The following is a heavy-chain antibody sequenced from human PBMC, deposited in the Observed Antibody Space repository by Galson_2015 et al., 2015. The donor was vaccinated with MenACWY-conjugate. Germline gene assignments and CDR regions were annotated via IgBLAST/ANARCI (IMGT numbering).Heavy chain of an antibody. CDR3: ARYYCSTSCYYYDY. V-gene: IGHV4-59*01. Sequence: ETLSLTCTVSGGSITNYYWSWIRQPPGKGLEWIGHIHYSGRTTYNPSLKSRVTISVDTSKNQFSLKLSSVTAADTAVYYCARYYCSTSCYYYDYWGQGTLVTVSS. D-gene: IGHD2-2*01. CDR1: GGSITNYY. CDR2: IHYSGRT. J-gene: IGHJ4*02.